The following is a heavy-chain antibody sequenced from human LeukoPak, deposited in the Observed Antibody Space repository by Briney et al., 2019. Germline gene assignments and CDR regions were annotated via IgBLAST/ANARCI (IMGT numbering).Heavy chain of an antibody. J-gene: IGHJ4*02. CDR1: GFTSSSYS. CDR2: ISSSSSYI. D-gene: IGHD2-2*01. CDR3: ARVVGSTSPMDY. Sequence: GGSLRLSCAASGFTSSSYSMNWVRQAPGKGLEWVSSISSSSSYIYYADSVKGRFTISRDNAKNSLYLQMNSLRAEDTAVYYCARVVGSTSPMDYWGQGTLVTVSS. V-gene: IGHV3-21*01.